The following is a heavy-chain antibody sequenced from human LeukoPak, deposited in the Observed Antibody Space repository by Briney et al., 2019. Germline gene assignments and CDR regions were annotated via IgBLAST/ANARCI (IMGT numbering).Heavy chain of an antibody. D-gene: IGHD3-10*01. Sequence: PSESLSLTCTVSGGSISSSSYYWGWIRQPPGKGLEWIGSIYYSGSTYYNPSLKSRVTISVDTSKNQFSLKLSSVTAADTAVYYCARVRPGGYFDYWGQGTLVTVSS. CDR3: ARVRPGGYFDY. CDR2: IYYSGST. V-gene: IGHV4-39*07. CDR1: GGSISSSSYY. J-gene: IGHJ4*02.